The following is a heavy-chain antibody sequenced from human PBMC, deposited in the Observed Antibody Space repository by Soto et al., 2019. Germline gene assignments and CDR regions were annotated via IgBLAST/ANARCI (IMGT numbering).Heavy chain of an antibody. Sequence: QVQLVQSGAEVKKPGASVKVSCKASGYTFTSFAITWVRQAPGQGLEWMGWISAYNGKTDYAQKLQGRVTMTTDTSTNTAYMELRSLRSDDTAVYYCARAIALHSNTGRSSPNWFDPWGQGTLVTVSS. CDR1: GYTFTSFA. V-gene: IGHV1-18*01. CDR2: ISAYNGKT. CDR3: ARAIALHSNTGRSSPNWFDP. J-gene: IGHJ5*02. D-gene: IGHD1-26*01.